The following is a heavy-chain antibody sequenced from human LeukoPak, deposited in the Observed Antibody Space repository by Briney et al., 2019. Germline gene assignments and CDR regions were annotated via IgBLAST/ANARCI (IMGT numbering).Heavy chain of an antibody. Sequence: GASVKVSCKASGYTFTSYYMHWVRQAPGQGLEWMGIINPSGGSTSYAQKFQGRVTMTRDMSTSTVYMELSSLRSEDTAVYYCARDRRFLEWSTYFDYWGQGTLVTVSS. J-gene: IGHJ4*02. CDR2: INPSGGST. CDR3: ARDRRFLEWSTYFDY. D-gene: IGHD3-3*01. CDR1: GYTFTSYY. V-gene: IGHV1-46*01.